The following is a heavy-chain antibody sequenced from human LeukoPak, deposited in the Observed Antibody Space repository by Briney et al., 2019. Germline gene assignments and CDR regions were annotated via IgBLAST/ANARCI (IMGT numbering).Heavy chain of an antibody. D-gene: IGHD1-26*01. Sequence: PGGSLRLSCAASGFTFSSHWMHWVRQAPEKGLVWVSRISSDGSSRNYADSVKGRFTISRDNAKNMLYLQMDSLRAEDTSLYYCASAIVTTRNTWDMWGQGTQVTVSS. CDR3: ASAIVTTRNTWDM. V-gene: IGHV3-74*01. CDR1: GFTFSSHW. J-gene: IGHJ4*02. CDR2: ISSDGSSR.